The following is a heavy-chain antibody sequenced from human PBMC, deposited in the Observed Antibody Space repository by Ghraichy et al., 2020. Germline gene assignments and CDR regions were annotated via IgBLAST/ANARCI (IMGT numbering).Heavy chain of an antibody. V-gene: IGHV3-66*01. D-gene: IGHD3-22*01. CDR3: AGVSVVISPLHFDS. J-gene: IGHJ4*02. Sequence: GGSLRLSCAASGFTVSNNYMSWVRQAPGKGLEWVSVIYNDGTTYYADSVKGRFTISRDNSKNTLYLQMNSLRAEDTAVYYCAGVSVVISPLHFDSWGQGTLVTVAS. CDR2: IYNDGTT. CDR1: GFTVSNNY.